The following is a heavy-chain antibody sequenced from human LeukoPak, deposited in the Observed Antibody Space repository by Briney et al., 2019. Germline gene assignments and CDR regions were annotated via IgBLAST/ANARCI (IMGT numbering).Heavy chain of an antibody. J-gene: IGHJ3*02. Sequence: ASVKVSCKASGYTFTGYYMHGVRQASGQGLEWIGWINPNSGGTNYAQKFQGRVTMTRDTSISTAYMELSRLRSDDTAVYYCARAKHISGYSYGYAEDAFDIWGQGTMVTVSS. V-gene: IGHV1-2*02. CDR1: GYTFTGYY. CDR2: INPNSGGT. CDR3: ARAKHISGYSYGYAEDAFDI. D-gene: IGHD5-18*01.